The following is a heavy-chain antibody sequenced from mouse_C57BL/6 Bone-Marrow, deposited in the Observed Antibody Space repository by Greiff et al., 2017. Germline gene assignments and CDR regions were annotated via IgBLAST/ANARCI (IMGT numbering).Heavy chain of an antibody. V-gene: IGHV1-62-2*01. D-gene: IGHD2-10*02. CDR2: FYPGSGSI. CDR3: ARHEEGYGNYWVYAMDY. CDR1: GYTFTEYT. Sequence: QVQLKESGAELVKPGASVKLSCKASGYTFTEYTIHWVKQRSGQGLEWIGWFYPGSGSIKYNEKFKDKATLTADKSSSTVYMELSRLTSEDSAVYFCARHEEGYGNYWVYAMDYWGQGTSVTVSS. J-gene: IGHJ4*01.